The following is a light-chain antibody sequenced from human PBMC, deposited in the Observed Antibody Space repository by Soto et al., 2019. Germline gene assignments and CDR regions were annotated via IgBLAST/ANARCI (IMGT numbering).Light chain of an antibody. V-gene: IGKV1-17*01. Sequence: DIQITQSPSSLSASLVDRFTITFRSSQAIRNDLGWYQQKPAKAPKRLIYAASSLESGVPSRFSGSGSGTDFTLTISCLQSEDFATYYCQQYYSYPPATFGQGTKVDIK. CDR1: QAIRND. CDR3: QQYYSYPPAT. J-gene: IGKJ1*01. CDR2: AAS.